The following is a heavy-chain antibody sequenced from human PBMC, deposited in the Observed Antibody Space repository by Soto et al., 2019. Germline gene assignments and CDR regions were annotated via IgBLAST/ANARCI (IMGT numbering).Heavy chain of an antibody. V-gene: IGHV4-34*01. CDR1: GWSLSGYY. CDR3: ARGAPRMYYDFWSGYPSRGGMDV. CDR2: INHSGST. J-gene: IGHJ6*02. D-gene: IGHD3-3*01. Sequence: SGKLSLTCAVSGWSLSGYYWIWIRQPPVKGLEWFGEINHSGSTNYNPSLKSRVTISVDTSKNQFSLKLSSVTAADTAVYYCARGAPRMYYDFWSGYPSRGGMDVGGQGTTVT.